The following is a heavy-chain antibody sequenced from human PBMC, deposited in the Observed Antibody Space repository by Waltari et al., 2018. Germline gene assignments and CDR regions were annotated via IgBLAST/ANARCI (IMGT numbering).Heavy chain of an antibody. V-gene: IGHV1-2*04. CDR2: INPTSGGT. CDR3: ATTVTTPRNDAFDI. J-gene: IGHJ3*02. CDR1: GYTFTGYY. D-gene: IGHD4-17*01. Sequence: QVQLVQSGAEVKKPGASVKVSCKASGYTFTGYYMHWVRQAPGQGLEWMGGINPTSGGTNMAQKFQGWVTMTRDTSISTAYMELSRLRSDDTAVYYCATTVTTPRNDAFDIWGQGTMVTVSS.